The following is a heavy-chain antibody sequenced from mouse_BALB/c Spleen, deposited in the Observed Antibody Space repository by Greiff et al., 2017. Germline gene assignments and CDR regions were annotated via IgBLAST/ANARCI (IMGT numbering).Heavy chain of an antibody. CDR3: NRAYYAPHYAMDY. D-gene: IGHD2-10*01. CDR2: IDPENGDT. Sequence: VQLKQSGAELVRSGASVKLSCTASGFNIKDYYMHWVKQRPEQGLEWIGWIDPENGDTEYAPKFQGKATMTADTSSNTAYLQLSSLTSEDTAVYYCNRAYYAPHYAMDYCGQGTSVTVSS. J-gene: IGHJ4*01. CDR1: GFNIKDYY. V-gene: IGHV14-4*02.